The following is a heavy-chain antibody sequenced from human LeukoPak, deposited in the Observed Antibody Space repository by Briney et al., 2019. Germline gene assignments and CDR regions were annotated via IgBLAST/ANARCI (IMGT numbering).Heavy chain of an antibody. CDR2: IYYSGST. V-gene: IGHV4-59*01. CDR3: ARRGYSSGWYYFDY. Sequence: SETLSLTRTVSGGSISSFYWSCMRQPPGKGLEWIAYIYYSGSTNYNPSLKSRVTISIDTSKNQFSLKLSSVTAADTAVYYCARRGYSSGWYYFDYWGQGTLVTVSS. J-gene: IGHJ4*02. CDR1: GGSISSFY. D-gene: IGHD6-19*01.